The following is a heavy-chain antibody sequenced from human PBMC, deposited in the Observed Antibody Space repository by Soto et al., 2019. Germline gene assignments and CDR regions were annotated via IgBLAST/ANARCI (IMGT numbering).Heavy chain of an antibody. D-gene: IGHD3-3*01. CDR1: GFTFSSYA. CDR3: ARDGGYYDFWSGYYNYSYYYGMDV. V-gene: IGHV3-30-3*01. J-gene: IGHJ6*02. CDR2: ISYDGSNK. Sequence: QVQLVESGGGVVQPGRSLRLSCAASGFTFSSYAMHWVRQAPGKGLEWVAVISYDGSNKYYADSVKGRFTISRDNSKNTLYLQMNSLRAEDTAVYYCARDGGYYDFWSGYYNYSYYYGMDVWGQGTTVTVSS.